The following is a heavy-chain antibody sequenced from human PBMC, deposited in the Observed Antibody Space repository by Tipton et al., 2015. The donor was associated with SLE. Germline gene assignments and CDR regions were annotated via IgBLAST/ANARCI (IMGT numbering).Heavy chain of an antibody. CDR1: GFSFSSFA. V-gene: IGHV3-23*01. D-gene: IGHD3-22*01. Sequence: SLRLSCAASGFSFSSFAMSWVRQAPGKGLEWVSTISGSGDSTYYADSVKGRFSISRDNSKNTLYLQMNSLRAEDTAVYYCARDPGIAYDSSGYYYDAFDIWGQGTMVTVSS. CDR3: ARDPGIAYDSSGYYYDAFDI. J-gene: IGHJ3*02. CDR2: ISGSGDST.